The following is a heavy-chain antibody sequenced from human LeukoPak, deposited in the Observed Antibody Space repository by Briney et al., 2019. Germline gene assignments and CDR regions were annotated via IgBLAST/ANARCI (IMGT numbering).Heavy chain of an antibody. V-gene: IGHV4-38-2*02. CDR2: IYHSGCT. CDR3: ARRAAAGIGY. Sequence: SETLSLTCTVSGYSISSGYYWGWIRQPPGKGLEWIGSIYHSGCTYYNPSLKSRVTISVDTSKNQFSLKLSSVTAADTAVYYCARRAAAGIGYWGQGTLVTVSS. D-gene: IGHD6-13*01. J-gene: IGHJ4*02. CDR1: GYSISSGYY.